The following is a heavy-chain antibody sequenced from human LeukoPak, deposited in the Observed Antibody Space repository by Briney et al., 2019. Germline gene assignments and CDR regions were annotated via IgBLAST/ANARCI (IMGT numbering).Heavy chain of an antibody. CDR1: GGSISSYY. Sequence: SETLSLTCTVSGGSISSYYWSWIRQPPGKGLEGIGYIYYSGSTNYNPSLKSRVTISVATSKNQFYLKLSSVTAADTAVYYCARIAVAGTDFDYWGQGTLVTVSS. CDR2: IYYSGST. CDR3: ARIAVAGTDFDY. V-gene: IGHV4-59*01. J-gene: IGHJ4*02. D-gene: IGHD6-19*01.